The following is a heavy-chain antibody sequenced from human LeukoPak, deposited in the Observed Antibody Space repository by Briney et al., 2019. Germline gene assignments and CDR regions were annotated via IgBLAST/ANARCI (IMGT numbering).Heavy chain of an antibody. J-gene: IGHJ4*02. CDR1: GFTFSIYS. CDR3: ARVNGDGYD. Sequence: GGSLRLSCAASGFTFSIYSMNWVRQAPGKGLEWVSSITGGNNYIYNPDYADSVKGRFTISRDNAKNSVYLQMNSLRAEDTAVYYCARVNGDGYDWGQGTLVTVSS. D-gene: IGHD5-24*01. CDR2: ITGGNNYI. V-gene: IGHV3-21*01.